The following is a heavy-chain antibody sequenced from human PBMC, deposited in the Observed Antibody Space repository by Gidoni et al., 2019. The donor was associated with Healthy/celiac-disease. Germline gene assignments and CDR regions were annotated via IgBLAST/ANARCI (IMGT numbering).Heavy chain of an antibody. CDR1: GGSFSGYY. V-gene: IGHV4-34*01. J-gene: IGHJ4*02. CDR2: INHNGST. Sequence: QVPLQQWGAGLLKPSETLSLTCAVYGGSFSGYYWSWIRQPPGKGLEWIGEINHNGSTNYNPSIKSRVTISVDTSKNQFSLKLSSVTAADTAVYYCAATMVRGVIRDYWGQGTLVTVSS. CDR3: AATMVRGVIRDY. D-gene: IGHD3-10*01.